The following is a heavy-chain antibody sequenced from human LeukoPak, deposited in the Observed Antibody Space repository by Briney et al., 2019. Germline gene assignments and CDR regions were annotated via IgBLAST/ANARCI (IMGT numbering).Heavy chain of an antibody. CDR2: IRYDGSNK. J-gene: IGHJ4*02. CDR1: GFTFSSYG. CDR3: AKVGEYYDFWSGYSDY. V-gene: IGHV3-30*02. D-gene: IGHD3-3*01. Sequence: GGSLRLSCAASGFTFSSYGMHWVRQAPGKGLEWVAFIRYDGSNKYYADSVKGRFTISRDNSKNTMYLQMNSLRAEDTAVYYCAKVGEYYDFWSGYSDYWGQGTLVTVSS.